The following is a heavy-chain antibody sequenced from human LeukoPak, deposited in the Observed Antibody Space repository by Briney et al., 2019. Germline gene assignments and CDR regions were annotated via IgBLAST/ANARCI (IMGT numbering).Heavy chain of an antibody. J-gene: IGHJ4*02. D-gene: IGHD3-10*01. V-gene: IGHV3-7*01. CDR2: IKQDGSEK. Sequence: GGSLRLSCAASGFTFSSYWMSWVRQAPGKGLEWVANIKQDGSEKYYVDSVKGRFTISRDNAKNSLYLQMNSLRAEDTAVYYCAREFGGSRSRAVDYWGQGTLVTVSS. CDR3: AREFGGSRSRAVDY. CDR1: GFTFSSYW.